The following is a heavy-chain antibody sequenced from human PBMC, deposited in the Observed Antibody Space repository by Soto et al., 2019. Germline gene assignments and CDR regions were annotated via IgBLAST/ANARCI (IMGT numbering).Heavy chain of an antibody. Sequence: QVQLVESGGGVVQPGRSLRLSCAASGFTFSSYGMHWVRQAPGKGLEWVAVIWYDGSNKYYADSVKGRFTISRDNSKNTLYLQMNSLRAEDTAVYYCARDPYXXXXXXYLPYYYYYGMDVWGQGTTVTVSS. D-gene: IGHD3-10*01. CDR1: GFTFSSYG. CDR2: IWYDGSNK. CDR3: ARDPYXXXXXXYLPYYYYYGMDV. J-gene: IGHJ6*02. V-gene: IGHV3-33*01.